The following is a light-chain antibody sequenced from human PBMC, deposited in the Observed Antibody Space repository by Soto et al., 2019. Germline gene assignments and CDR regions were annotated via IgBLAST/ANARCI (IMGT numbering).Light chain of an antibody. V-gene: IGLV1-40*01. CDR1: SSKIGAGYD. CDR3: QSYDSSLSGSNYV. J-gene: IGLJ1*01. Sequence: QSVLTQPPPVSGAPGQRVTISCPGSSSKIGAGYDVHWYQQLPGTAPKLLIYGNSNRPSGVPDRFSGSKSGTSASLAITGLQAEDEADYYCQSYDSSLSGSNYVFGTGTKVTVL. CDR2: GNS.